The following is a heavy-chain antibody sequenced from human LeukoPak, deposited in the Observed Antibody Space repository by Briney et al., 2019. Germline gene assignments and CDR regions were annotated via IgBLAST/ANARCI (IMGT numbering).Heavy chain of an antibody. Sequence: GGSLRLSCAASGFTFSSYSMNWVRQAPGKGLEWVSSISSSSSYIYYADSVEGRFTISRDNAKNSLYLQMNSLRAEDTAVYYCARGLLRFLEWVPLGYWGQGTLVTVSS. V-gene: IGHV3-21*01. D-gene: IGHD3-3*01. J-gene: IGHJ4*02. CDR2: ISSSSSYI. CDR1: GFTFSSYS. CDR3: ARGLLRFLEWVPLGY.